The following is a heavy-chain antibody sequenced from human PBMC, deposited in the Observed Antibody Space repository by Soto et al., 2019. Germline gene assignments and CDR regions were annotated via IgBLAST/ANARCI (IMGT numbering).Heavy chain of an antibody. CDR3: ATAKLLLPWLFDY. V-gene: IGHV3-66*01. CDR2: IYSGGST. J-gene: IGHJ4*02. CDR1: GFTFSDYT. Sequence: PGGSLRLSCTASGFTFSDYTMTWVRQAPGKGLEWVSVIYSGGSTNYADSVKGRFTISRDDSKNTLFLQMNSLRAEDTAVYYCATAKLLLPWLFDYWGQGTLVTVSS. D-gene: IGHD2-15*01.